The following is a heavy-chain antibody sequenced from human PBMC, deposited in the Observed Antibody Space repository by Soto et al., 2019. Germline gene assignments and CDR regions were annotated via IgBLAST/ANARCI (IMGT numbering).Heavy chain of an antibody. D-gene: IGHD1-1*01. CDR2: IFYSGTT. J-gene: IGHJ6*02. V-gene: IGHV4-30-4*01. CDR3: ARDLWVEPELYYYGMDV. Sequence: QVQLQESGPGLVRPSQTLSLTCTVSGDSISSADYYWSWIRQTPGKGLEWSGHIFYSGTTYYNPSLKSRLTISVDTSKNPFSLRLTSVTAADTAVYYCARDLWVEPELYYYGMDVWGQGTTVTVSS. CDR1: GDSISSADYY.